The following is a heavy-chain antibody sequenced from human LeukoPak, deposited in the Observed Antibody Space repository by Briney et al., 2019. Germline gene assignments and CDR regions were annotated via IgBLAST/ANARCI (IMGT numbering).Heavy chain of an antibody. Sequence: ASVKVSCKASGYTFTSYAMHWVRQAPGQRLEWMGWINAGNGNTKYSQKFQGRVTITRDTSASTAYMELSSLRSEDTAVYYCARGRGYGSGSYYNNWFDPWGQGTLVTVSS. J-gene: IGHJ5*02. CDR2: INAGNGNT. V-gene: IGHV1-3*01. D-gene: IGHD3-10*01. CDR3: ARGRGYGSGSYYNNWFDP. CDR1: GYTFTSYA.